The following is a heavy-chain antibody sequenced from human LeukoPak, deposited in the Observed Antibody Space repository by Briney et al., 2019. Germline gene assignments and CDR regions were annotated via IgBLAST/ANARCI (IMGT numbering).Heavy chain of an antibody. Sequence: GRSLRLSCVTSGFTFSSYGMHWVRQVPGKGLEWVANIKEDGSEKYYVDSVKGRFTMSRDNAKNSLYLQMNSLRAEDTAFYYCARGSSLAYWGQGTLVTVSS. CDR2: IKEDGSEK. CDR3: ARGSSLAY. CDR1: GFTFSSYG. V-gene: IGHV3-7*01. D-gene: IGHD6-6*01. J-gene: IGHJ4*02.